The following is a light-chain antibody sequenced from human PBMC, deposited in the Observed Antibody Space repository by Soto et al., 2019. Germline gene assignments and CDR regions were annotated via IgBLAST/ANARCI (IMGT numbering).Light chain of an antibody. CDR3: SSYTSSSTRV. CDR2: EVS. V-gene: IGLV2-14*01. Sequence: QSVLTQPASVSGSPGQSITISCTGTSXDVGGYNYVSWYQQHPGKAPKLMISEVSNRPSGVSNRFSGSKSGNTASLTISGLQAKDEADYYCSSYTSSSTRVFGTGTKVTVL. J-gene: IGLJ1*01. CDR1: SXDVGGYNY.